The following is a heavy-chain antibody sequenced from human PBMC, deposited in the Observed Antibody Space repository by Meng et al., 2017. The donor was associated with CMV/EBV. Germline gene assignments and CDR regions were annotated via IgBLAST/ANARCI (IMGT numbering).Heavy chain of an antibody. Sequence: QVQLGESGGGLVKPGGFLRPSCAASGFTFRDYYMSWIRQAPGKGLEWVSYISSSSSYTNYADSVKGRFTISRDNAKNTLYLEMNSLRVEDTAVYYCARGVAEYLGWEMGHWGQGTLVTVSS. D-gene: IGHD2/OR15-2a*01. CDR1: GFTFRDYY. J-gene: IGHJ4*02. CDR3: ARGVAEYLGWEMGH. CDR2: ISSSSSYT. V-gene: IGHV3-11*06.